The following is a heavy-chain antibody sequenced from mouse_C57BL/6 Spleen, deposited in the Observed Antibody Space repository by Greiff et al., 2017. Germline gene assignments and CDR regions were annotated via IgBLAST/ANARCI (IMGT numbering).Heavy chain of an antibody. J-gene: IGHJ4*01. D-gene: IGHD1-1*02. V-gene: IGHV2-5*01. Sequence: QVQLKESGPGLVQPSQSLSITCTVSGFSLTSYGVHWVRQSPGKGLEWLGVIWRGGSTDYNAAFMSRLSITKDNSKSQVFFKMNSLQADDTAIYYCAKVVKGDYYAMDYWGQGTSVTVSS. CDR3: AKVVKGDYYAMDY. CDR2: IWRGGST. CDR1: GFSLTSYG.